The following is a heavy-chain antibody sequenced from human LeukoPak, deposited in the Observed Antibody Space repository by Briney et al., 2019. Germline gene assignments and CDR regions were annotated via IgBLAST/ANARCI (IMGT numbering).Heavy chain of an antibody. Sequence: SETLSLTCAVYGGSFSGYYWSWIRQPPGKGLEWVGEINHSGSTNYNPSLKSRVTISGDNSKNQLSLKLSSVTAGDTAVYYGARGSLTTYGSGSYYYYYGMDVWGQGTTVTVSS. CDR2: INHSGST. CDR3: ARGSLTTYGSGSYYYYYGMDV. J-gene: IGHJ6*02. V-gene: IGHV4-34*01. CDR1: GGSFSGYY. D-gene: IGHD3-10*01.